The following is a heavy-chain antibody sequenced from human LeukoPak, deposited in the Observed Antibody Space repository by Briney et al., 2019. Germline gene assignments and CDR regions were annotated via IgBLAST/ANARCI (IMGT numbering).Heavy chain of an antibody. J-gene: IGHJ6*03. D-gene: IGHD5-12*01. CDR3: ARHGATHYYYYYMDV. CDR2: IFYSGNT. CDR1: GGSISNYY. Sequence: PSETLSLTCTVSGGSISNYYWSWIRQPPGTELEWIGYIFYSGNTNYNPSLKSRLTISVDTSKNQFSLKLSSVTAADTAVYYCARHGATHYYYYYMDVWGKGTTVTVSS. V-gene: IGHV4-59*08.